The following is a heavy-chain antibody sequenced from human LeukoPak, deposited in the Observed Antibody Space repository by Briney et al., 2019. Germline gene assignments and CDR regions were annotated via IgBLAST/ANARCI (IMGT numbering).Heavy chain of an antibody. V-gene: IGHV1-46*01. D-gene: IGHD2-15*01. CDR2: INPSGGNT. J-gene: IGHJ6*03. Sequence: GASVKVSCKASGYIFTSYYIHWVRQAPGQGLEWMGIINPSGGNTNYAQKFQGRVTMTRDASTSTVYMELSSLRHDDLAVYYCARGRGTSGSNRDFYYYYYMDVWGKGTTVTVSS. CDR1: GYIFTSYY. CDR3: ARGRGTSGSNRDFYYYYYMDV.